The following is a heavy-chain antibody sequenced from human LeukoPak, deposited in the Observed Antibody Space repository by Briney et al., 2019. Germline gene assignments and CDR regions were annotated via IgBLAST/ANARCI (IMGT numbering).Heavy chain of an antibody. CDR3: ARRTSDSSGYFSEAYYFDY. D-gene: IGHD3-22*01. Sequence: KPSETLSLTCTVSGGSISSYYWSWIRQPPGKGLEWIGYIYYSGSINYNPSLKSRVTISVDTSKNQFSLKLSSVTAADTAVYYCARRTSDSSGYFSEAYYFDYWGQGTLVTVSS. CDR2: IYYSGSI. V-gene: IGHV4-59*01. CDR1: GGSISSYY. J-gene: IGHJ4*02.